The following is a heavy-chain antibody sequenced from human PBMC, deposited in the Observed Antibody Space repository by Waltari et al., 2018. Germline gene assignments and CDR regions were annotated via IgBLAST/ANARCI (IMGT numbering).Heavy chain of an antibody. CDR1: GFPFSRYC. CDR2: IKQDGSEK. V-gene: IGHV3-7*01. J-gene: IGHJ4*02. CDR3: ARDPDSYGDY. Sequence: EVQLVESGGGLVQPGGSLRLSCAASGFPFSRYCMIWVRQAPGKGLEWVANIKQDGSEKYYVDSVKGRFTISRDNAKNSLYLQMNSLRAEDTAVYYCARDPDSYGDYWGQGTLVTVSS. D-gene: IGHD5-18*01.